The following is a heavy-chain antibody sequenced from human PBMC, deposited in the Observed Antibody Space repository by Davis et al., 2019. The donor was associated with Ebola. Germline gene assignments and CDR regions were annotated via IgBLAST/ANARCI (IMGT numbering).Heavy chain of an antibody. CDR3: ARDHENDFWGLMEMATIPTY. CDR1: GYTFPIYG. V-gene: IGHV1-18*04. J-gene: IGHJ4*02. CDR2: ISAYNGNT. D-gene: IGHD5-24*01. Sequence: ASVKVSCKASGYTFPIYGISWVRQAPGQGLEWMGWISAYNGNTNYAQKLQGRVTMTTDTSTSTAYMELRSLRSDDTAVYYCARDHENDFWGLMEMATIPTYWGQGTLVTVSS.